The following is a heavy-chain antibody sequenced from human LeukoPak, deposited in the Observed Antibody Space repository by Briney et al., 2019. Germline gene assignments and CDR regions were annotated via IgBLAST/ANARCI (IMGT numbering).Heavy chain of an antibody. V-gene: IGHV3-48*03. Sequence: PGGSLGLSCAASGFTFSSYEMNWVRQAPGKGLEWVSYISSSGSTIYYTDSVKGRFTISRNNAKNSLYLQVNSMRAEDTAIYYCARDSSGWSHDAFDIWGQGTMVTVSS. CDR3: ARDSSGWSHDAFDI. CDR2: ISSSGSTI. J-gene: IGHJ3*02. CDR1: GFTFSSYE. D-gene: IGHD6-19*01.